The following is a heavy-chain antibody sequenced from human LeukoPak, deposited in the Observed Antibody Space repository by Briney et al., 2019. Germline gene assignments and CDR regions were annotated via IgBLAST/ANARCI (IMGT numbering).Heavy chain of an antibody. CDR1: GFTFDDYG. Sequence: GGSLRLSCAASGFTFDDYGMSWVRHAPGKGLEWVSGINWNGGSTAYADSVKGRFTISRDNAKNSLYLQMNSLRAEDTSLHHCARGLRDSSGYWFDPWGQGTLVTVSS. D-gene: IGHD3-22*01. CDR3: ARGLRDSSGYWFDP. J-gene: IGHJ5*02. V-gene: IGHV3-20*01. CDR2: INWNGGST.